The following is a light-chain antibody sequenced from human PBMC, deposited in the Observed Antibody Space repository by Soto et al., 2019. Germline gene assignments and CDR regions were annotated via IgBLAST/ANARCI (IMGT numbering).Light chain of an antibody. J-gene: IGKJ4*01. Sequence: EIVLTQSPGTLSLCPWEIATLSCRASQSVSSSYLAWYQQKPGQAPRLLIYGASSRASGIPDRFSGSGSGTDFTLTISRLEPEDFAVYYCQQYRSSPLTFGGGTKVDIK. CDR2: GAS. CDR3: QQYRSSPLT. CDR1: QSVSSSY. V-gene: IGKV3-20*01.